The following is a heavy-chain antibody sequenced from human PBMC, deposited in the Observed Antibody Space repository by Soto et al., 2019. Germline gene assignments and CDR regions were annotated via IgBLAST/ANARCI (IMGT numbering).Heavy chain of an antibody. CDR1: GFTFSSYA. V-gene: IGHV3-23*01. D-gene: IGHD3-3*01. CDR3: AKDLPIRFWSGYTQDQYYYYYMDV. J-gene: IGHJ6*03. Sequence: PGGSLRLSCAASGFTFSSYAMSWVRQAPGKGLEWVSAISGSGGSTYYADSVKGRFTISRDNSKNTLYLQMNSLRAEDTAVYYCAKDLPIRFWSGYTQDQYYYYYMDVWGKGTTVTVSS. CDR2: ISGSGGST.